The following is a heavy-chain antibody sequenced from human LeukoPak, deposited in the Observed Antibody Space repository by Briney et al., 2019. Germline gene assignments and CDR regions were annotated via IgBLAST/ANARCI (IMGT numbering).Heavy chain of an antibody. Sequence: SETLSLTCTVSGGSLSGYYWTWIRPPPGKGLDWVANIYNSGTSNYNPSRRSRLTISVDTTKHQLSLRLTSVTAADTAIYYCARHFVYTQNYFDFWGQGILVTVSS. CDR1: GGSLSGYY. CDR3: ARHFVYTQNYFDF. D-gene: IGHD1-1*01. CDR2: IYNSGTS. J-gene: IGHJ4*02. V-gene: IGHV4-59*08.